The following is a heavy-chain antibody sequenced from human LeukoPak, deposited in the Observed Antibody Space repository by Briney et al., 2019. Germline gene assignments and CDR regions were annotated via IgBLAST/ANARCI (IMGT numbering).Heavy chain of an antibody. Sequence: TLSLTCTVSGGSINSADYYWSWIRQRPGKGMEWIGYIYYNGVTYYTPSLKSRLTISMDTSKNQFSLKLSSVTAADTAVYYCARVTTLTTISPWGLGTLVTVSS. J-gene: IGHJ4*02. D-gene: IGHD4-17*01. CDR3: ARVTTLTTISP. CDR2: IYYNGVT. V-gene: IGHV4-31*03. CDR1: GGSINSADYY.